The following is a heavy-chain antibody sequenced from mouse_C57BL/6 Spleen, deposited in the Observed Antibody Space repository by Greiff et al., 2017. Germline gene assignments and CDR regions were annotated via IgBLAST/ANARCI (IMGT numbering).Heavy chain of an antibody. D-gene: IGHD3-1*01. V-gene: IGHV1-72*01. CDR2: IDPSDGDT. J-gene: IGHJ2*01. CDR3: AEGYLTY. CDR1: GYTFTSYW. Sequence: QVQLQQPGAELVKPGASVKLSCKASGYTFTSYWMHWVKQRPGRGLEWIGRIDPSDGDTKYNEKFKCKATLTVDKPSSTAYMQLSSLTSEDSAVYYSAEGYLTYWAQGTPPTVSS.